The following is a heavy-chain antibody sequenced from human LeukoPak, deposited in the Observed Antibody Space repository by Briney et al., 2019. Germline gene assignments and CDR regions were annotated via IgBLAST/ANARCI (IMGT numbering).Heavy chain of an antibody. CDR1: GYSIRSDYS. J-gene: IGHJ6*03. V-gene: IGHV4-38-2*02. CDR2: IYHRGNT. D-gene: IGHD6-13*01. Sequence: SETLSLTCTVSGYSIRSDYSWGWVRQPPGKGLEWIGIIYHRGNTYYNPSLKSRVTMSVDTSKNQFSLKLSSVTAADTAVYYCARGGQQLDYYYMDVWGKGTTVTISS. CDR3: ARGGQQLDYYYMDV.